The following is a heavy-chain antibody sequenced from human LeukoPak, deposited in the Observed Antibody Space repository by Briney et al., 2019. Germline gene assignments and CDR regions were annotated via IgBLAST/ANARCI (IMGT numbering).Heavy chain of an antibody. CDR1: GFTFSSYA. CDR3: AKVLNTVTWSGWDV. CDR2: ISGSGGST. J-gene: IGHJ6*02. D-gene: IGHD4-17*01. Sequence: GGSLRLSCAAPGFTFSSYAMSWVRQAPGKGLEWVSAISGSGGSTYYADSVKGRFTISRDNSKNTLYLQMNSLRAEDTAVYYCAKVLNTVTWSGWDVLGQGTTVTVSS. V-gene: IGHV3-23*01.